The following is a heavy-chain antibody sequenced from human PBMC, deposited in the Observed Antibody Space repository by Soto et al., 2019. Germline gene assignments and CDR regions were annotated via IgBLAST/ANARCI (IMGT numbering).Heavy chain of an antibody. D-gene: IGHD3-16*01. Sequence: QLVQSGAEVMKPGSSVKVSCKASGGTFSDYTISWVRQAPGQGLEWMGRITPIIGITNNEQKFRGRVTITADKSTSTVYMELSSLPPEDTAVYCCARGGTLFDPWGQGTLVTVSS. CDR1: GGTFSDYT. J-gene: IGHJ5*02. CDR3: ARGGTLFDP. CDR2: ITPIIGIT. V-gene: IGHV1-69*02.